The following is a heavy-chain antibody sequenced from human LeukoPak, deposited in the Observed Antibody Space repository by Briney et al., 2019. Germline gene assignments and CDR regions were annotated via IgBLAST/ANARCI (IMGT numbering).Heavy chain of an antibody. D-gene: IGHD2/OR15-2a*01. J-gene: IGHJ6*03. CDR1: GFTFSSYS. Sequence: GGSLRLSCAASGFTFSSYSMNWVRQAPGKGLEWASSITSSNNYIYYGDSVKGRFTISRDDAKNSLFLQTNSLRAEDTATYYCARGEFGDYYYFYMDVWGKGTTVTVSS. CDR3: ARGEFGDYYYFYMDV. V-gene: IGHV3-21*01. CDR2: ITSSNNYI.